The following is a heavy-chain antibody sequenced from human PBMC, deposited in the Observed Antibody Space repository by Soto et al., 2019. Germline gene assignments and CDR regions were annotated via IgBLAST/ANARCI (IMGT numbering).Heavy chain of an antibody. D-gene: IGHD4-4*01. CDR1: GFSLSTSGMC. CDR3: ARILTVMGGGYYYGMDV. J-gene: IGHJ6*02. CDR2: IDWDDDK. V-gene: IGHV2-70*01. Sequence: ASGPTLVNPTQTLTLTCTFSGFSLSTSGMCVSWIRQPPGKALEWLALIDWDDDKYYSTSLKTRLTISKDTSKNQVVLTMTNMDPVDTATYYCARILTVMGGGYYYGMDVWGQGTTVTVSS.